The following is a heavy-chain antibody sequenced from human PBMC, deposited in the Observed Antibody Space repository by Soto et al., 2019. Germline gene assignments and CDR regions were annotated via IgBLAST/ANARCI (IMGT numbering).Heavy chain of an antibody. CDR1: GYTFTGYY. J-gene: IGHJ3*02. CDR3: AGGKREAARMSFDS. D-gene: IGHD1-26*01. V-gene: IGHV1-2*04. Sequence: QVQLVQSGAEVKKPGASVKVSCKASGYTFTGYYMHWVRQAPGQGLEWMGWINPNSGGTNYAQKFQGWVTMTRDTSISTAYIDVRRLRADETDFYYCAGGKREAARMSFDSWRQGTMGTVSS. CDR2: INPNSGGT.